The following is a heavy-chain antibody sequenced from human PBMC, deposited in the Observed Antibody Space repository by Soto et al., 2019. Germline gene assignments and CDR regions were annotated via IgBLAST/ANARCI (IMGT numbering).Heavy chain of an antibody. D-gene: IGHD5-12*01. CDR3: ARDGYSGYDPADY. CDR1: GGTFSSYT. V-gene: IGHV1-69*08. CDR2: IIPILGIA. J-gene: IGHJ4*02. Sequence: QVQLVQSGAEVKKPGSSVKVSCKASGGTFSSYTISWVRQAPGQGLEWMGRIIPILGIANYAQKVQGRVTITADKSTSTAYMELSSLRAEDTAVSYCARDGYSGYDPADYWGQGTLVTVSS.